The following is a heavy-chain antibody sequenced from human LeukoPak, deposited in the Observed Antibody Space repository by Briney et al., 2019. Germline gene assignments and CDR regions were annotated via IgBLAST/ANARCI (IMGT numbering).Heavy chain of an antibody. CDR2: ISSSSSYI. J-gene: IGHJ4*02. D-gene: IGHD5-12*01. CDR3: ARDQLVGWLRSDEPLWY. Sequence: GGSLRLSCAASGFTFSSYSMNWVRQAPGKGLEWVSSISSSSSYIYYADSVKGRFTISRDNAKNSLYLQMNSLRAEDTAVYYCARDQLVGWLRSDEPLWYWGQGTLVTVSS. V-gene: IGHV3-21*04. CDR1: GFTFSSYS.